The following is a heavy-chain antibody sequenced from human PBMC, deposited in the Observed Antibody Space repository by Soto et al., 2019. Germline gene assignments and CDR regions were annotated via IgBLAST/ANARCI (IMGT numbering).Heavy chain of an antibody. CDR1: GFSFSDHY. CDR2: ISSTSSST. J-gene: IGHJ3*02. V-gene: IGHV3-11*05. CDR3: AAEPFHI. Sequence: QVQLVESGGGLVKPGGSLRLSCAASGFSFSDHYMSWVRQAPGKGLEWISYISSTSSSTNYADSVTGRFTIPRDNAKNTLYLQMNNLRVEDTAVYYCAAEPFHIWGQGTMVNVSA.